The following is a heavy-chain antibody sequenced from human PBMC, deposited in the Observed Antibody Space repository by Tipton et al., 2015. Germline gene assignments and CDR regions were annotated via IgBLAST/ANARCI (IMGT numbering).Heavy chain of an antibody. V-gene: IGHV4-38-2*01. CDR2: ISHSGNT. Sequence: GLVKPSETLSLTCAVSAYSISSDYYWGWIRQPPGKGLEWIGSISHSGNTYYNPSLKSRVTISVDTSKNQFSLKLSSVTAADTAVYYCARAPVVAATPEYPYYYYGMDVWGQGTTVTVSS. CDR1: AYSISSDYY. CDR3: ARAPVVAATPEYPYYYYGMDV. D-gene: IGHD2-15*01. J-gene: IGHJ6*02.